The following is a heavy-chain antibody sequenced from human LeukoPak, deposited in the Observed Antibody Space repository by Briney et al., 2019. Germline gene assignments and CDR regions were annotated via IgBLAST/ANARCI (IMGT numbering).Heavy chain of an antibody. Sequence: SETLSLTCTVSGGSISSYYWSWIRQPPGKGLEWIGYIYYSGSTNYNPSLKGRVTISVDTSKNQFSLKLSSVTAADTAVYYCARDSLGGSYFDYWGQGTLVTVSS. V-gene: IGHV4-59*01. D-gene: IGHD1-26*01. CDR1: GGSISSYY. CDR3: ARDSLGGSYFDY. J-gene: IGHJ4*02. CDR2: IYYSGST.